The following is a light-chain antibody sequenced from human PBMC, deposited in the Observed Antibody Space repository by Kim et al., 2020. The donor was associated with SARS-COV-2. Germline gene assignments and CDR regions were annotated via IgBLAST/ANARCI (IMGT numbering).Light chain of an antibody. CDR3: QAWDSSTAV. CDR2: EDT. J-gene: IGLJ2*01. CDR1: KLGDKY. Sequence: VSQGKTASRTGSGDKLGDKYSCWYQQKPGQPPVLVIYEDTKRPSGIPERFAGSNSGNTATLTISGIQAMDEADYCCQAWDSSTAVFGGGTQLTVL. V-gene: IGLV3-1*01.